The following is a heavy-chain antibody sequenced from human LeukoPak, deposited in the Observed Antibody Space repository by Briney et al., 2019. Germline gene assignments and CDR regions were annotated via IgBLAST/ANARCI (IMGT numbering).Heavy chain of an antibody. Sequence: GASVKVSCKASGYTFTSFAMNWVRQAPGQGLEWIGWINTNTGNPTYAQGFTGRFVFSLDTSVSTAYLHISSLQAEDTAVYYCARDYTLTLGTTTYFQHWGQGTLVTVSS. CDR1: GYTFTSFA. D-gene: IGHD1-7*01. J-gene: IGHJ1*01. CDR2: INTNTGNP. CDR3: ARDYTLTLGTTTYFQH. V-gene: IGHV7-4-1*02.